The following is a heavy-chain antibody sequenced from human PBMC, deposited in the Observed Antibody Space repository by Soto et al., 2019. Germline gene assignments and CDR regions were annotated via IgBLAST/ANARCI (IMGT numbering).Heavy chain of an antibody. CDR2: IYYSGST. J-gene: IGHJ5*02. CDR1: GGSISSGGYY. D-gene: IGHD3-22*01. CDR3: ARVLNYYDSSGFRALNWFDP. V-gene: IGHV4-31*03. Sequence: PSETLSLTCTVSGGSISSGGYYWSWIRQHPGKGLEWIGYIYYSGSTYYNPSLKSRVTISVDTSKNQFSLKLSSVTAADTAVYYCARVLNYYDSSGFRALNWFDPWGQGTLVTVSS.